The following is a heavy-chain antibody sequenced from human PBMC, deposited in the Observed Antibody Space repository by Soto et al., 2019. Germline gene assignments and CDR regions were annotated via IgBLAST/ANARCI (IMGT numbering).Heavy chain of an antibody. Sequence: QVQLQESGPGLVKPSQTLSLTCTVSGGSINSGGYYWSWIRQHPGKGLEWIGYIYYSGSTFYNPSLRSRVTISVDTSKSQFSLKLSSVTAAGTAVYYCAREATSRAPGSFDIRGQGTMVTVSS. CDR3: AREATSRAPGSFDI. CDR2: IYYSGST. J-gene: IGHJ3*02. V-gene: IGHV4-31*03. CDR1: GGSINSGGYY.